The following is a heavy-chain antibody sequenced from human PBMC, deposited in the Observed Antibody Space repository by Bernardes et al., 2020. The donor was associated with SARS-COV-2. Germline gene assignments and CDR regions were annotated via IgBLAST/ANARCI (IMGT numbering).Heavy chain of an antibody. CDR3: ARAIRNSASGSYSHFDN. D-gene: IGHD3-10*01. CDR2: ISNSGVYT. Sequence: GLSLRLSCAASGFTFSTYALSWVRQAPGRLEWVSTISNSGVYTFHADSVRGRFTISRDDSKNTLYLQMDSLRAEDTAIYYCARAIRNSASGSYSHFDNWGQGTLVTVSS. CDR1: GFTFSTYA. J-gene: IGHJ4*02. V-gene: IGHV3-23*01.